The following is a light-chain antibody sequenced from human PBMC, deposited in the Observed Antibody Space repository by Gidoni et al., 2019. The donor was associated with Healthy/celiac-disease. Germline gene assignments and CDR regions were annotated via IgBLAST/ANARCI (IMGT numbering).Light chain of an antibody. CDR3: QQYNNWLPIT. CDR2: GAS. V-gene: IGKV3-15*01. Sequence: EIVMTQSPATLSVSPGERATLSFRASQSVSSNLAWYQQKPGQAPRLLIYGASTRDNGIPARFSGSGSWTEFTLTISSLQSEDFAVYYCQQYNNWLPITFGQGTRLEIK. CDR1: QSVSSN. J-gene: IGKJ5*01.